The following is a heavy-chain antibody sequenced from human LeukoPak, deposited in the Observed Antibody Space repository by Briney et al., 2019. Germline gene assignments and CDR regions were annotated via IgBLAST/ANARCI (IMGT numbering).Heavy chain of an antibody. J-gene: IGHJ6*02. CDR2: MNPNSGNT. CDR3: ASGTVTTYYYYGMDV. Sequence: ASVKVSCKASGYTFTSYGINWVRQATGQGLEWMGWMNPNSGNTGYAQKFQGRVTMTRNTSISTAYMELSSLRSEDTAVYYCASGTVTTYYYYGMDVWGQGTTVTVSS. V-gene: IGHV1-8*02. D-gene: IGHD4-17*01. CDR1: GYTFTSYG.